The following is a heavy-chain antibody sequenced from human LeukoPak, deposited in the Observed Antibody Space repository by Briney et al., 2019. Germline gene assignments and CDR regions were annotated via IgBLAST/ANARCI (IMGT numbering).Heavy chain of an antibody. CDR2: IKNKIDGGTT. CDR1: GFTFSKDW. D-gene: IGHD1-14*01. V-gene: IGHV3-15*01. J-gene: IGHJ3*02. Sequence: PGGSLRLSCAGSGFTFSKDWMSWVRQAPGKGLEWVGRIKNKIDGGTTDDAAPVKGRFTISRDDSKNTLYLQMNSLKTEDTAVYYCTTYNDRDAFDIWAKGQWSPSLQ. CDR3: TTYNDRDAFDI.